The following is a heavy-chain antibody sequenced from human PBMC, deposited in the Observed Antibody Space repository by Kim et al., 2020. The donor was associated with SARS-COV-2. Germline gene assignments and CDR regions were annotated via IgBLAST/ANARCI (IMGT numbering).Heavy chain of an antibody. Sequence: SVKGRFTISRDNSKNTLYLQMNSLRAEDTAVYYCAKAINSNYYYYYGMDVWGQGTTVTVSS. D-gene: IGHD4-4*01. V-gene: IGHV3-30*02. CDR3: AKAINSNYYYYYGMDV. J-gene: IGHJ6*02.